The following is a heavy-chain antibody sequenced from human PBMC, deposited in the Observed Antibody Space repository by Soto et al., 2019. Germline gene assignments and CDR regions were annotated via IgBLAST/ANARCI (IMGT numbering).Heavy chain of an antibody. CDR1: GFIVSDTY. D-gene: IGHD2-21*01. CDR2: ISNRGDT. Sequence: EVQLVESGGGLVQPGGSLRLSCTASGFIVSDTYVNWVRQAPGKGLEWVSVISNRGDTHYADSVRGRFSLSRDISDNTLRLQKNNLRGEDTAVYCCSREPRYCRAGGCSITGDAYDIWGQATMVTVSS. J-gene: IGHJ3*02. CDR3: SREPRYCRAGGCSITGDAYDI. V-gene: IGHV3-66*01.